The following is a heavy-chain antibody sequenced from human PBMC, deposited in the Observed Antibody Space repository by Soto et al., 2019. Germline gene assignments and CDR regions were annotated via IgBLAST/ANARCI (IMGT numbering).Heavy chain of an antibody. CDR3: AKDLVYYDKAFDI. V-gene: IGHV3-30*18. CDR2: ISYDGSNK. CDR1: GFTFSSYG. Sequence: RVLRLSCAASGFTFSSYGMHWVRQAPGKGLEWVAVISYDGSNKYYADSVKGRFTISRDNSKNTLYLQMNSLRAEDTAVYYFAKDLVYYDKAFDIWGQGTMVTVSS. D-gene: IGHD3-22*01. J-gene: IGHJ3*02.